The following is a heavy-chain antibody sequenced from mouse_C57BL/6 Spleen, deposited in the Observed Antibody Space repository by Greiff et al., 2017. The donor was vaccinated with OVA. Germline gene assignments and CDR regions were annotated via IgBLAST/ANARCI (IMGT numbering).Heavy chain of an antibody. CDR2: IYPSDSET. CDR1: GYTFTSYW. J-gene: IGHJ1*03. CDR3: ARPYYYGTWYFDV. V-gene: IGHV1-61*01. D-gene: IGHD1-1*01. Sequence: VQLQQPGAELVRPGSSVKLSCKASGYTFTSYWMDWVKQRPGQGLEWIGNIYPSDSETHYNQKFKDKATLTVDKSSSTAYMQLSSLTSEDSAVYYCARPYYYGTWYFDVWGTGTTVTVSS.